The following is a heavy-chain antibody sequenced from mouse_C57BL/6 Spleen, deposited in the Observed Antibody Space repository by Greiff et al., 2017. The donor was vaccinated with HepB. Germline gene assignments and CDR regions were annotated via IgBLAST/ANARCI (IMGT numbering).Heavy chain of an antibody. CDR3: ARSDTTVVALDY. J-gene: IGHJ2*01. V-gene: IGHV1-19*01. Sequence: EVQLVESGPVLVKPGASVKMSCKASGYTFTDYYMNWVKQSHGKSLEWIGVINPYNGGTSYNQKFKGKATLTVDKSSSTAYMELNSLTSEDSAVYYCARSDTTVVALDYWGQGTTLTVSS. D-gene: IGHD1-1*01. CDR2: INPYNGGT. CDR1: GYTFTDYY.